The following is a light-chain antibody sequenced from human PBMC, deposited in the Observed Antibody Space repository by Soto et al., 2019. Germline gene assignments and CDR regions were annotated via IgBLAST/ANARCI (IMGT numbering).Light chain of an antibody. Sequence: EIVLTQSPATLSLSPGERAPLSCRASQSVSSYLAWYQQKPGQAPRLLIYDASNRATGIPARFSGSGSGTDFPLTISSLEPEDFAVYYCQQRSNGPPLTFGGGTKVEIK. CDR2: DAS. CDR1: QSVSSY. J-gene: IGKJ4*01. V-gene: IGKV3-11*01. CDR3: QQRSNGPPLT.